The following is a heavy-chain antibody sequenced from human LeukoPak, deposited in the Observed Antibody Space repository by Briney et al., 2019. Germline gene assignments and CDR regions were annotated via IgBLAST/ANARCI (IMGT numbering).Heavy chain of an antibody. CDR3: ARPLDYYDSSGYDFDY. V-gene: IGHV1-2*02. Sequence: ASVKVSCKASGYTFTGYYMHWVRQAPGQGLEWMGWINPNSGGTNYAQKFQGRVTMTRDTSISTAYMELSRLRSDDTAVYYCARPLDYYDSSGYDFDYWGQGTQVTVSS. J-gene: IGHJ4*02. CDR1: GYTFTGYY. CDR2: INPNSGGT. D-gene: IGHD3-22*01.